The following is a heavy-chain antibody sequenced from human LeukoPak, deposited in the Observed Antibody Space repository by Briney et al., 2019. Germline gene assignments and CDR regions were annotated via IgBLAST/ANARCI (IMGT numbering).Heavy chain of an antibody. CDR3: ANGVVPAAPYYHMDV. V-gene: IGHV3-30*02. CDR1: GFTFSSYG. Sequence: GGSLRLSCAASGFTFSSYGMHWVRQAPGKGLEWVAFIRYDGSKKYYADSVKGRFTISRDNSKNTLHLQMNSLRAEDTAVYYCANGVVPAAPYYHMDVWGKGTTVTVSS. J-gene: IGHJ6*03. CDR2: IRYDGSKK. D-gene: IGHD2-2*01.